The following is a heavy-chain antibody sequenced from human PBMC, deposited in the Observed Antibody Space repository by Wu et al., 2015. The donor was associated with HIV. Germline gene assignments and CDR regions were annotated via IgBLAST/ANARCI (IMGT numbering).Heavy chain of an antibody. CDR2: IIPIFDAP. D-gene: IGHD3/OR15-3a*01. V-gene: IGHV1-69*13. CDR3: ARGGLVHDAFDI. Sequence: QVQLVQSGAEMKKPGSSVKVSCKASGGTFRSYGVSWVRQAPGQGLEWMGRIIPIFDAPNYAQKFQGRLTITADESTTTAYMELSSLRSEDTAVYYCARGGLVHDAFDIWGQGTMVTVSS. J-gene: IGHJ3*02. CDR1: GGTFRSYG.